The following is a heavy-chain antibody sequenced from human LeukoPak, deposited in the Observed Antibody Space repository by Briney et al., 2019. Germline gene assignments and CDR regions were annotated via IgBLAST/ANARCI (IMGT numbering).Heavy chain of an antibody. CDR3: ARVHTSVACYDY. D-gene: IGHD5/OR15-5a*01. Sequence: SGTLSLTCAVSGGSIKSNNWWSWVRQPPGKGLEWIGEIYHSGSTNYNPSLESRVTVSVDKSKNQFSLDLSSVTAADTAVYFCARVHTSVACYDYWGQGTPVTVSS. CDR1: GGSIKSNNW. CDR2: IYHSGST. V-gene: IGHV4-4*02. J-gene: IGHJ4*02.